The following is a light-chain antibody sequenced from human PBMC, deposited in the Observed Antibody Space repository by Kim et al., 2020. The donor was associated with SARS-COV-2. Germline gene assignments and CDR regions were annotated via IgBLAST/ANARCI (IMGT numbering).Light chain of an antibody. V-gene: IGLV3-21*04. J-gene: IGLJ2*01. CDR2: YDS. Sequence: SYELPQPPSVSVAPGKTARITCGGNNIGSKSVHWYQQKPGQAPVLVIYYDSDRPSGIPERFSGSNSGNTATLTISRVEAGDEADYYCQVWDSSSDHVVFG. CDR1: NIGSKS. CDR3: QVWDSSSDHVV.